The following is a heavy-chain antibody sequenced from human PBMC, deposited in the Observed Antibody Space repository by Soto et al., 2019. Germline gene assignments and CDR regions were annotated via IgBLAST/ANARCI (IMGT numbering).Heavy chain of an antibody. Sequence: SETLSLTCAVSGGSISSSNWWSSVRQPPGKGLEWIGEIYHSGSTNYNPSLKSRVTISVDKSKNQFSLKLSSVTAADTAVYYCARVRAAAGNYYYYGMDVWGQGTTVTVSS. J-gene: IGHJ6*02. CDR3: ARVRAAAGNYYYYGMDV. CDR2: IYHSGST. D-gene: IGHD6-13*01. V-gene: IGHV4-4*02. CDR1: GGSISSSNW.